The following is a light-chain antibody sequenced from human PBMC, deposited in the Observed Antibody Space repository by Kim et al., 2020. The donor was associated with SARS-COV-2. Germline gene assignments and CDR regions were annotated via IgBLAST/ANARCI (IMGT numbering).Light chain of an antibody. V-gene: IGKV1-17*03. CDR1: QDISNF. J-gene: IGKJ2*01. Sequence: SASVGDRVTITCRASQDISNFLAWFQQKPGKVPKRLNYAASRLQSGVPSRFSGSGSGTEYSLTISSLQPEDFATYYCLQHKSYPYTLGQGTKLEI. CDR3: LQHKSYPYT. CDR2: AAS.